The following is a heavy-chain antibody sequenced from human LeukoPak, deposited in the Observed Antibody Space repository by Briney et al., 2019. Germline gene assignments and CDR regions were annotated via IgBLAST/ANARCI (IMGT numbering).Heavy chain of an antibody. V-gene: IGHV1-69*01. CDR1: GGTFSSYA. Sequence: SVKVSCKASGGTFSSYAISWVRQAPGQGLEWMGGIIPIFGTANYAQKFQGRVTITADESTSTAYMELSSLRSEDTAVYYCARRTIFGVANQGTFDYWGQGTLVTVSS. CDR3: ARRTIFGVANQGTFDY. J-gene: IGHJ4*02. CDR2: IIPIFGTA. D-gene: IGHD3-3*01.